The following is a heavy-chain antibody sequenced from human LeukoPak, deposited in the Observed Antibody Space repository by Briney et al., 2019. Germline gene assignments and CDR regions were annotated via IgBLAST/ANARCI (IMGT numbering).Heavy chain of an antibody. J-gene: IGHJ4*02. D-gene: IGHD5-18*01. CDR3: ARHPSAMAYFDS. CDR1: GGSISSYY. V-gene: IGHV4-59*08. CDR2: IFYSGGT. Sequence: PSETLSLTCTVSGGSISSYYWSWIRQSPGKGLEWIGYIFYSGGTNYNPSLKSRVTISVDTSKNQFSLKLSSVTAADTAVYYCARHPSAMAYFDSWSQGTLVTVSS.